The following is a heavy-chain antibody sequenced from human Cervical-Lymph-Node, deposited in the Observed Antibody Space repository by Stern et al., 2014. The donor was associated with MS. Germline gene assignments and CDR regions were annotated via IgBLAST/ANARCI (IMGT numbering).Heavy chain of an antibody. Sequence: QVQLVQSGAEVKKPGASVKVSCKASGYTFTGYYMHWVRQAPGQGLEWMGRINPNSGGTNYAQKVQGRVTMTRDTSISTAYMELSRLRSDDTAVYYCARDTRDGYNFADYWGQGTLVTVSS. V-gene: IGHV1-2*06. D-gene: IGHD5-24*01. CDR1: GYTFTGYY. CDR2: INPNSGGT. CDR3: ARDTRDGYNFADY. J-gene: IGHJ4*02.